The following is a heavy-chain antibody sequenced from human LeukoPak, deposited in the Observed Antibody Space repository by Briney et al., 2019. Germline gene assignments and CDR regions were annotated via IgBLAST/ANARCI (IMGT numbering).Heavy chain of an antibody. Sequence: SETLSLTCTVSGGSISSGSYYWSWIRQPPGKGLEWIGNTYDSGTTNYNPSLKSRVTISPDTSKDQFSLNLSSVTAADTAMYYCARARYYSSGWYPDHWGQGTLVTVSS. V-gene: IGHV4-61*01. J-gene: IGHJ4*02. CDR1: GGSISSGSYY. CDR2: TYDSGTT. CDR3: ARARYYSSGWYPDH. D-gene: IGHD6-19*01.